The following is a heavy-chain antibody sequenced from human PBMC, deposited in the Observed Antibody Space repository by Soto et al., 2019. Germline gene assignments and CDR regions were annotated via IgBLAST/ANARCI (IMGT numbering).Heavy chain of an antibody. CDR2: ITRDGYNK. CDR3: TKSSGGSSSVGMDY. Sequence: GGSLRLSCAGYGFIFKNYALNWVRQAPGKGLEWVASITRDGYNKYYADSVKGRFTISRDNSRDTLSLQMTALTIEDSSVYYCTKSSGGSSSVGMDYWGQGTRVTVSS. CDR1: GFIFKNYA. V-gene: IGHV3-30*04. D-gene: IGHD6-6*01. J-gene: IGHJ4*02.